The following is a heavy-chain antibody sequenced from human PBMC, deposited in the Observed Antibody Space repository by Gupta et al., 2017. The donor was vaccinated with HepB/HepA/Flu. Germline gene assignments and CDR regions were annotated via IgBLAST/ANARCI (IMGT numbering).Heavy chain of an antibody. CDR3: ARDPPIAVAE. Sequence: SYSMNWVRQAPGKGLEWVSSISSSSSYIYYADSVKGRFTISRDNAKSSLYLQMNSLRAEDTAVYYCARDPPIAVAEWGQGTLVTVSS. D-gene: IGHD6-19*01. V-gene: IGHV3-21*01. CDR2: ISSSSSYI. J-gene: IGHJ4*02. CDR1: SYS.